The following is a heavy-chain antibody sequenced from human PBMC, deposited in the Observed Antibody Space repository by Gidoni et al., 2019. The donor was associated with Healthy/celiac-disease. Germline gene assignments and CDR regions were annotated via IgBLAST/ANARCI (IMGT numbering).Heavy chain of an antibody. CDR2: IYSGSST. Sequence: EEQLVETGGGLILPGGSLRLSGATSGFTVSSNYLSWVRQAPGKGLEWVSVIYSGSSTYYADSVKGRFTISRDNSKNTLYLQKNSLRAEDTAVYYCARRFGYGRWGQGTLVTVSS. CDR1: GFTVSSNY. CDR3: ARRFGYGR. V-gene: IGHV3-53*02. J-gene: IGHJ4*02. D-gene: IGHD5-18*01.